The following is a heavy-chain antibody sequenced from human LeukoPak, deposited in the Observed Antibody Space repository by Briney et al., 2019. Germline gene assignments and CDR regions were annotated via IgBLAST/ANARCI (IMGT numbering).Heavy chain of an antibody. Sequence: SETLSLTCAVYGGSFSGYYWSWIRQPPGKGLEWIGEINHSGSTNYNPSLKGRVTISVDTSKNQFSLKLSSVTAADTAVYYCARRVTEMAFDIWGQGTMVTVSS. CDR1: GGSFSGYY. J-gene: IGHJ3*02. V-gene: IGHV4-34*01. CDR3: ARRVTEMAFDI. D-gene: IGHD4-23*01. CDR2: INHSGST.